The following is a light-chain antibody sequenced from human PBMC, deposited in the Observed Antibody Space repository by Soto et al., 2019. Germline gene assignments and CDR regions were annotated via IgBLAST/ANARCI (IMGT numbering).Light chain of an antibody. J-gene: IGKJ5*01. V-gene: IGKV3-11*01. CDR1: QSVGSY. Sequence: EIVLTQSPATLSLSPGEIATLSCRASQSVGSYLAWYQQKPGQAPRLLIYDASDRATAIPPRFSGSGSGTDFTLTISSLEPEDFAVYYGQQRSNWPITFGQGTRLEIK. CDR2: DAS. CDR3: QQRSNWPIT.